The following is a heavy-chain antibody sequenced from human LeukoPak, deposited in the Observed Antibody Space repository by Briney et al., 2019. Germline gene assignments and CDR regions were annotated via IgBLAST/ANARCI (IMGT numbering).Heavy chain of an antibody. D-gene: IGHD3-10*01. V-gene: IGHV3-30-3*01. Sequence: PGGSLRLSCAASGFTFSSYAMHWVRQAPGKGLEWVAVISYDGSNKYYADSVKGRFTISRDNSKNTPYLQMNSLRAEDTAVYYCARDKRYYYGSGSYLDYWGQGTLVTVSS. CDR1: GFTFSSYA. J-gene: IGHJ4*02. CDR2: ISYDGSNK. CDR3: ARDKRYYYGSGSYLDY.